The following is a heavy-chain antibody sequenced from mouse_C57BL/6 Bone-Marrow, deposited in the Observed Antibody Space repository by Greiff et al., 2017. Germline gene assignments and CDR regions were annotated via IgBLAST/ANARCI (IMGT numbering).Heavy chain of an antibody. V-gene: IGHV5-17*01. J-gene: IGHJ1*03. CDR1: GFTFSDYG. CDR2: ISSGSSTI. Sequence: EVQLQESGGGLVKPGGSLKLSCAASGFTFSDYGLHWVRQAPEKGLEWVAYISSGSSTIYYADTVKGRFTLSIDNAKNTLFLQMTRLRSEDTAMYYCAREATVVAANWYFDVWGTGTTVTVSS. D-gene: IGHD1-1*01. CDR3: AREATVVAANWYFDV.